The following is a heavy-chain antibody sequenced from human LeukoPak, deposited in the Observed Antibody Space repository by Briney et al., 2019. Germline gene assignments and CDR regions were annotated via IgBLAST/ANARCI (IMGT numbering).Heavy chain of an antibody. CDR2: IYSGGST. J-gene: IGHJ4*02. Sequence: GGSLRLSCAASGFTVSSNYMSWVRQAPGKGLEWVSVIYSGGSTYYADSVKGRFTISRDNSKNTLYLQMNSLRAEDTAVYYCARDLLGTTVTNEGFGYWGQGTLVTVSS. D-gene: IGHD4-17*01. CDR1: GFTVSSNY. V-gene: IGHV3-53*01. CDR3: ARDLLGTTVTNEGFGY.